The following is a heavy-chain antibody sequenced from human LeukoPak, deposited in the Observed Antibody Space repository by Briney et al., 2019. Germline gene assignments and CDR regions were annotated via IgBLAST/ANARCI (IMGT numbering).Heavy chain of an antibody. CDR2: INHSGST. CDR1: GGSFSGYF. D-gene: IGHD3-3*01. V-gene: IGHV4-34*01. Sequence: SETLSLTCAVYGGSFSGYFWSWIRQPPGKALEWIGEINHSGSTNYNPSLKSRVTISVGTSKTQFSLKLYSVTAADTAVYYCARDRFWSGFSPFDHWGQGTLVTVSS. CDR3: ARDRFWSGFSPFDH. J-gene: IGHJ4*02.